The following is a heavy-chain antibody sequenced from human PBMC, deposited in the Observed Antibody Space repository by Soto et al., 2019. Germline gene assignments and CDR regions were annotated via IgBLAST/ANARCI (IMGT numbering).Heavy chain of an antibody. J-gene: IGHJ3*02. D-gene: IGHD3-3*01. CDR2: INACNHNT. Sequence: GXSVKVSFNASGYTFTSYAMHWVRQAPGQRLEWMGWINACNHNTKYSQKFQGRVTITRDTSASTAYMELSSLRSEDTAVYYCASKLRFFHIWGQGTMVTVSS. CDR1: GYTFTSYA. V-gene: IGHV1-3*01. CDR3: ASKLRFFHI.